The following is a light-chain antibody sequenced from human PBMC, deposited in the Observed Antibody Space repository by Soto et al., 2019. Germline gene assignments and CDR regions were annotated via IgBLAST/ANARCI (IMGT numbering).Light chain of an antibody. Sequence: QYALTPPASVSGSPGQSITISCTGTSSDVGNYNYVSWYQQHPGKAPKLMIYQVSNRPSGVSNRFSGSKSGNTASLTISGLQAEDEADYYCSSYTTSTTVVFGGGTKLTVL. CDR1: SSDVGNYNY. CDR2: QVS. J-gene: IGLJ2*01. V-gene: IGLV2-14*01. CDR3: SSYTTSTTVV.